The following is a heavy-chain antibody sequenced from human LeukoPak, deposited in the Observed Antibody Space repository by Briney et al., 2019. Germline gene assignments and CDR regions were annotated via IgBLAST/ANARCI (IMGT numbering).Heavy chain of an antibody. Sequence: SQTLSLTCAISGDSVSSNSAAWNWIRQSPSRGLQRPGRTYYRSKWYNDYAVSVKSRITINPDTSKNQFSLQLNSVTPEDTAVYYCAREGIAVAATEPGFDYWGQGTLVTVSS. CDR1: GDSVSSNSAA. V-gene: IGHV6-1*01. J-gene: IGHJ4*02. CDR2: TYYRSKWYN. CDR3: AREGIAVAATEPGFDY. D-gene: IGHD6-19*01.